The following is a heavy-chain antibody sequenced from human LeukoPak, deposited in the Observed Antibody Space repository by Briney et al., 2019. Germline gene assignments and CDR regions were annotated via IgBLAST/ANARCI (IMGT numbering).Heavy chain of an antibody. CDR2: VRGNGRNT. CDR1: GFSFSSYA. J-gene: IGHJ3*01. CDR3: ARVSACGWYAFDF. Sequence: GGSLRLSCAASGFSFSSYAIYWVRRAPGKGLEYVSGVRGNGRNTYYGNSVKGRFTISRDNSKNTLYLQMGSLRAEDMGVYYCARVSACGWYAFDFWGQGTMVTVSS. V-gene: IGHV3-64*01. D-gene: IGHD6-19*01.